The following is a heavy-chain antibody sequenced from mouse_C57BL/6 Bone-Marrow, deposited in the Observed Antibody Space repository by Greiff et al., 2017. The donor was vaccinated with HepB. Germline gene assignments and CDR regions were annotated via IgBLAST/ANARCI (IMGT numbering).Heavy chain of an antibody. V-gene: IGHV1-15*01. D-gene: IGHD1-1*01. CDR2: IDPETGGT. CDR1: GYTFTDYE. CDR3: TRGYYGLFDY. J-gene: IGHJ2*01. Sequence: HVKLQESGAELVRPGASVTLSCKASGYTFTDYEMHWVKQTPVHGLEWIGAIDPETGGTAYNQKFKGKAILTADKSSSTAYMELRSLTSEDSAVYYCTRGYYGLFDYWGQGTTLTVSS.